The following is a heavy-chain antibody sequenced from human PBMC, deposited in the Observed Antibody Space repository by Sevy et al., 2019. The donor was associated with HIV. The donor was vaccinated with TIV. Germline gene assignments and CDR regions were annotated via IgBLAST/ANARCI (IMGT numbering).Heavy chain of an antibody. CDR2: INHSGST. Sequence: SETLSLTCAVYGGSFSGYYWSWIRQPPGKGLEWIGEINHSGSTNYNPPLKSRVTISVDTSKNQFSLKLSSVTAADTAVYYCARGGPALRFLEWSPLYYGMDVWGQGTTVTVSS. V-gene: IGHV4-34*01. CDR3: ARGGPALRFLEWSPLYYGMDV. J-gene: IGHJ6*02. D-gene: IGHD3-3*01. CDR1: GGSFSGYY.